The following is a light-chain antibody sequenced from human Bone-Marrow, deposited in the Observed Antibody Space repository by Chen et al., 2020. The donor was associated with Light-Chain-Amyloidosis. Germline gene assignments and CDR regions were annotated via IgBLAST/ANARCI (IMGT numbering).Light chain of an antibody. CDR1: NIGSTS. J-gene: IGLJ3*02. V-gene: IGLV3-21*02. Sequence: SYVLTQPSSVSVAPGQTATIACGGNNIGSTSVHWYQQTPGQAPLLVVYDDSDRPSGIPARLYGSTSGNTATLTISRVEAGDEADYYCQVWDRRSDRTVFGGGTKLTVL. CDR2: DDS. CDR3: QVWDRRSDRTV.